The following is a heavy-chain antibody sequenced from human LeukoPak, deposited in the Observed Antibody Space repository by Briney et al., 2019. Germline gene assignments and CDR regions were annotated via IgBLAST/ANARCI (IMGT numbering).Heavy chain of an antibody. CDR2: IKSKTDCGTT. CDR1: GFTFSNAW. D-gene: IGHD2-21*01. CDR3: TTSGDPLSFDY. Sequence: GGSLRLSCAASGFTFSNAWMSWVRQAPGKGLEWVGRIKSKTDCGTTDYAAPVKGRFTISRDDSKNTLYLQMNSLKTEDTAVYYCTTSGDPLSFDYWGQGTLVTVSS. J-gene: IGHJ4*02. V-gene: IGHV3-15*01.